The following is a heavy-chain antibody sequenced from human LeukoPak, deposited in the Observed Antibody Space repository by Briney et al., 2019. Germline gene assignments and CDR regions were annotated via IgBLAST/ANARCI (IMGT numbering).Heavy chain of an antibody. CDR2: IYYSGST. D-gene: IGHD6-19*01. CDR3: ARVVKSSGWYPEAFDI. J-gene: IGHJ3*02. Sequence: SETLSLTCTVSGGSISSYYWSWIRQPPGKGLEWIGYIYYSGSTNYNPSLKSRVTISVDTSKNQFSLKLSSVTAADTAVYYCARVVKSSGWYPEAFDIWGQGTMVTVSS. CDR1: GGSISSYY. V-gene: IGHV4-59*08.